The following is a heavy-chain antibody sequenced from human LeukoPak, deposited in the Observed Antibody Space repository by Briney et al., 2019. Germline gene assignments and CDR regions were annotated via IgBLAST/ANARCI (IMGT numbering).Heavy chain of an antibody. CDR2: VCGSGGTT. Sequence: PGESLRLSCAASGFAFSSNAMSWVRQVPGKGLQWLSSVCGSGGTTFFADSVKGQFTISSDNSKNTMYLQMSNLKVSDTAIYFCTKYRGCDFTYGRDEWGQGSTVIVCS. CDR1: GFAFSSNA. D-gene: IGHD5-12*01. CDR3: TKYRGCDFTYGRDE. J-gene: IGHJ6*02. V-gene: IGHV3-23*01.